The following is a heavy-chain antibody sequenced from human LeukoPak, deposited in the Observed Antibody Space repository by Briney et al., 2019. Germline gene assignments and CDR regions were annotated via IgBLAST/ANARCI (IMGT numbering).Heavy chain of an antibody. V-gene: IGHV4-39*01. CDR2: IYYSGST. J-gene: IGHJ3*02. CDR3: ARKGATAGGTRAFDI. D-gene: IGHD4-23*01. Sequence: PSETLSLTCTVSGGSISSSSYYWGWIRQPPGKGLEWIGSIYYSGSTYYNPSLKSRVTISVDTSKNQFSLKLSSVTAADTAVYYCARKGATAGGTRAFDIWGQGTIVTVSS. CDR1: GGSISSSSYY.